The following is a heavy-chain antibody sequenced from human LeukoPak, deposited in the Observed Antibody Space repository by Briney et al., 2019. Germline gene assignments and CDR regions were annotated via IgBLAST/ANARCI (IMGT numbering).Heavy chain of an antibody. D-gene: IGHD5-24*01. Sequence: PGGSLRLSCAASGFTSRSYWMTWVRQAPGKGLEWVANIKQDGTAKYYVDSVKGRFTISRDNAKNSLYLQMNSLRAEDTAVYYCARGWFDCWGQGTLVTVSS. CDR2: IKQDGTAK. CDR3: ARGWFDC. J-gene: IGHJ4*02. CDR1: GFTSRSYW. V-gene: IGHV3-7*04.